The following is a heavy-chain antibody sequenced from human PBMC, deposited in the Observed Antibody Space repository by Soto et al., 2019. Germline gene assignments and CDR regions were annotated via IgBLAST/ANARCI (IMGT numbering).Heavy chain of an antibody. CDR1: GYTFTSYG. Sequence: ASVKVSCKASGYTFTSYGISWVRQAPGQGLEWMGWISAYNGNTNYAQKLQGRVTMTTDTSTSTAYMELRSLRSDDTAVYYCARERGYYYDSSGAFYIWGQGTMVTVSS. CDR3: ARERGYYYDSSGAFYI. D-gene: IGHD3-22*01. V-gene: IGHV1-18*01. J-gene: IGHJ3*02. CDR2: ISAYNGNT.